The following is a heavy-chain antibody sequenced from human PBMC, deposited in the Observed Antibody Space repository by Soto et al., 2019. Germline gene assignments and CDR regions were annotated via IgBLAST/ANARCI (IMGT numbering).Heavy chain of an antibody. D-gene: IGHD3-22*01. Sequence: TGGSLRLSCAASGFTFSSYSMNWVRQAPGKGLEWVSYISSSSSTIYYADSVKGRFTISRDNAKNSLYLQMNSLRDEDTAVYYRAREYDSSEGYFDYWGQGTLVTVSS. J-gene: IGHJ4*02. CDR2: ISSSSSTI. CDR3: AREYDSSEGYFDY. V-gene: IGHV3-48*02. CDR1: GFTFSSYS.